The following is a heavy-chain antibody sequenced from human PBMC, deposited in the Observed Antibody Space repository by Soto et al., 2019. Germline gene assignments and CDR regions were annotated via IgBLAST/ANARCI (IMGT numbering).Heavy chain of an antibody. D-gene: IGHD6-6*01. V-gene: IGHV4-59*01. CDR1: VGSISIYY. J-gene: IGHJ6*02. CDR2: IYYSGST. Sequence: PAETLCLTCTVSVGSISIYYWSWIRQPPGKGLEWIGYIYYSGSTNYNPSLKSRVTISVDTSKNQFSLKLSSVTAADTAVYYCARVFPIKYSSSYYYYYGTDVWGQGTTVTVSS. CDR3: ARVFPIKYSSSYYYYYGTDV.